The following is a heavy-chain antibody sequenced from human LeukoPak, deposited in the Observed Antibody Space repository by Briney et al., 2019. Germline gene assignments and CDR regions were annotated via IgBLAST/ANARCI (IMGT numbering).Heavy chain of an antibody. Sequence: GGSLRLSCAASGLTFSSYGMHWVRQAPGKGLEWLAVISSDGSNKYYPDSVKGRFTISRDNSKNTLYLQMNSLRPEDTAVYSCAKDRDSSGWRYFDYWGQGTLVTVSS. V-gene: IGHV3-30*18. D-gene: IGHD6-19*01. CDR1: GLTFSSYG. CDR2: ISSDGSNK. J-gene: IGHJ4*02. CDR3: AKDRDSSGWRYFDY.